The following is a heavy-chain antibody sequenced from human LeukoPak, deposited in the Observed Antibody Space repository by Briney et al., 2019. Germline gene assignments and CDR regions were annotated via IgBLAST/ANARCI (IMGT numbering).Heavy chain of an antibody. Sequence: SETLSLTCTVSGGSISSYYRSWIRQPAGKGLEWIGRIYTSGSTNYNPSLKSRVTMSVDTSKNQFSLKLSSVTAADTAVYYCARAPPSMVRGVSDAFDIWGQGTMVTVSS. V-gene: IGHV4-4*07. CDR1: GGSISSYY. D-gene: IGHD3-10*01. CDR2: IYTSGST. J-gene: IGHJ3*02. CDR3: ARAPPSMVRGVSDAFDI.